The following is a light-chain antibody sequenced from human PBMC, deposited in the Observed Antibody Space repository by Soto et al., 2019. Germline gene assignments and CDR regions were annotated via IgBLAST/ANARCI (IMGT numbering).Light chain of an antibody. V-gene: IGKV1-5*01. Sequence: DIQMTQSPSTLSASVGDRVTITCRASQSVSNWLAWYQQKPGKAPRLLIHGASTLGGGVPSRFSGSGSGTEFTLTISSLQPDDFATYYCQHYNTYSCAFGQGTMLEIK. CDR2: GAS. CDR3: QHYNTYSCA. J-gene: IGKJ2*02. CDR1: QSVSNW.